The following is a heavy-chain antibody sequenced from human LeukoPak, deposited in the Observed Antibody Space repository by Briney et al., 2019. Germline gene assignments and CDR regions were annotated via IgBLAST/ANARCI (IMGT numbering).Heavy chain of an antibody. J-gene: IGHJ4*02. Sequence: GGSLRLSCAASGFTFSSYSMNWVRQAPGKGLEWVSSISSSSSYIYYADSVKGRFTISRDNSKNTLYLQMNSLRAEDTAVYYCATWVFLGESGYYDYWGQGTLVTVSS. CDR3: ATWVFLGESGYYDY. D-gene: IGHD3-10*01. CDR2: ISSSSSYI. V-gene: IGHV3-21*04. CDR1: GFTFSSYS.